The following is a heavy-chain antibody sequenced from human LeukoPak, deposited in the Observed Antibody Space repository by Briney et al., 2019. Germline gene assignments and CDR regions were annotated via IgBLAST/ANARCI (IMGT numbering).Heavy chain of an antibody. Sequence: SETPSLTCTVSGGSIDSYHWSWIRHPAGRGLEWIGRIYTSGSTNYNPSLKSRVTISVDTSNNQFSLKLSSVTAADTAVYYCARGGSDHGEYFQHWGQGTLVTVSS. D-gene: IGHD2-21*02. CDR3: ARGGSDHGEYFQH. CDR2: IYTSGST. J-gene: IGHJ1*01. V-gene: IGHV4-4*07. CDR1: GGSIDSYH.